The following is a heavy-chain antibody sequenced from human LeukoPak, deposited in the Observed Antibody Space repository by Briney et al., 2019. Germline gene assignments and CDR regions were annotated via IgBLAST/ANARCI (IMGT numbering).Heavy chain of an antibody. Sequence: PGGSLRLSCAASGFTFSNAWMSWVRQAPGKGLEWVGRIKSKTDGGTTDYAAPVKGRFTISRDDSKNTLYLQMNSLRPEDTAVYYCAARRLTVTTEIDYWGQGTLVTVSS. J-gene: IGHJ4*02. D-gene: IGHD4-17*01. CDR3: AARRLTVTTEIDY. V-gene: IGHV3-15*01. CDR1: GFTFSNAW. CDR2: IKSKTDGGTT.